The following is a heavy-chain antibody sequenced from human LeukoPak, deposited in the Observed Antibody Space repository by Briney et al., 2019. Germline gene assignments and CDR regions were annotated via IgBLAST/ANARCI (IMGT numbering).Heavy chain of an antibody. CDR3: ARLGYDDSSGYNFDY. D-gene: IGHD3-22*01. CDR2: ISSSASTI. Sequence: PGGSLRLSCAASGFTFSSYEMNWVRQAPGKGLEWVSYISSSASTIYYADSVKGRFTISRDNAKNSLYLQMNSLRAEDTAVYYCARLGYDDSSGYNFDYWGQGTLVTVSS. CDR1: GFTFSSYE. J-gene: IGHJ4*02. V-gene: IGHV3-48*03.